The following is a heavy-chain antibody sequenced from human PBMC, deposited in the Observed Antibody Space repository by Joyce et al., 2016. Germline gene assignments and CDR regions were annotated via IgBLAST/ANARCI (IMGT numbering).Heavy chain of an antibody. Sequence: QVPLQESGPGLVKPSQTLSLTCSVSGGSMYSGGHYWSWFRQHSAKGLEGIGYIYYSGGTYYNPSLKSRVTISQDTSRNQFSLTLTSLTAADTAVYYCARSSYYGSGRWYYSDSWGQGTLVTVSA. D-gene: IGHD3-10*01. V-gene: IGHV4-31*03. CDR1: GGSMYSGGHY. J-gene: IGHJ4*02. CDR2: IYYSGGT. CDR3: ARSSYYGSGRWYYSDS.